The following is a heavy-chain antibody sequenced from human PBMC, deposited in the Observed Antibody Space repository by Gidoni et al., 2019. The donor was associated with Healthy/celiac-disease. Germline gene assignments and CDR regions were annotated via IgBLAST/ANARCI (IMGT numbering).Heavy chain of an antibody. CDR3: ARDGATIAARPGYFDY. Sequence: QVQLVQSGAEVKKPGSSVKVSCKTCGGTFTSYAISWVRQAPGQGLEWMGGIIPTFGKADYGQKFQGRVTITADESTSTAYMELSSLRSEDTAVYYGARDGATIAARPGYFDYWGQGTLVTVSS. V-gene: IGHV1-69*01. D-gene: IGHD6-6*01. J-gene: IGHJ4*02. CDR1: GGTFTSYA. CDR2: IIPTFGKA.